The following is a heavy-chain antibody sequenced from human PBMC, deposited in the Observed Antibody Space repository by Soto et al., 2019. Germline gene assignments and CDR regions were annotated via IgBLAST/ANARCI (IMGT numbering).Heavy chain of an antibody. Sequence: PSETLSLTCAVYGGSFSGYYWSWIRQPPGKGLEWIGEINHSGSTNYNPSLKSRVTISVDTSKNQFSLKLSSVTAADTAVYYCARRGSTIFGVVTYNWFDPWGQGTLVTVSS. CDR1: GGSFSGYY. V-gene: IGHV4-34*01. D-gene: IGHD3-3*01. CDR3: ARRGSTIFGVVTYNWFDP. J-gene: IGHJ5*02. CDR2: INHSGST.